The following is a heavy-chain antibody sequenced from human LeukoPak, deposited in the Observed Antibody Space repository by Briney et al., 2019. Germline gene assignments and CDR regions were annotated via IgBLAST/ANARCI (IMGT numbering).Heavy chain of an antibody. CDR3: AREGEYSGSPTDY. J-gene: IGHJ4*02. CDR2: YYSYRTT. D-gene: IGHD5-12*01. Sequence: GGSLLLSCAASGFTVSRYYRSWVRQAPGKGLEWVSIYYSYRTTYYADSVKSRLTISRHDTKNTLDLQMANLRAEDTVLYYRAREGEYSGSPTDYWGQGNLVTVSS. CDR1: GFTVSRYY. V-gene: IGHV3-53*04.